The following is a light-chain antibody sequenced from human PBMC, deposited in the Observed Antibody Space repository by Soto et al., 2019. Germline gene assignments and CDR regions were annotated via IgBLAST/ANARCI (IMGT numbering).Light chain of an antibody. V-gene: IGKV3-11*01. CDR3: KQRNFWPIT. CDR1: QSVVNY. CDR2: DAS. Sequence: EIMLTQSPATLSLSPGERATLSCRASQSVVNYLAWYEQKPGQAPRLLIYDASNRAAGIPARFSGSGSGTDFTLTISSLEPEDFAVYYCKQRNFWPITFGQGTRLAMK. J-gene: IGKJ5*01.